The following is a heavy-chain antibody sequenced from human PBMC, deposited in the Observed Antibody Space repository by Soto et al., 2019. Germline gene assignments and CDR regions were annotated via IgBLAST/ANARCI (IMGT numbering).Heavy chain of an antibody. J-gene: IGHJ4*02. CDR3: ARDPYSGYDGTLG. CDR2: ISYDGSNK. D-gene: IGHD5-12*01. Sequence: GGSLRLSCAASGFTFSSYAMHWVRQAPGKGLEWVAVISYDGSNKYYADSVKGRFTISRDNSKNTLYLQMNSLRAEDTAVYYCARDPYSGYDGTLGWGQGTLVTVSS. V-gene: IGHV3-30-3*01. CDR1: GFTFSSYA.